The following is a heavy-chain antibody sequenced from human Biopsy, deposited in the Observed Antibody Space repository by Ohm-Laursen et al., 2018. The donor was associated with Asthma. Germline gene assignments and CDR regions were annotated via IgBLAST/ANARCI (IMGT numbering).Heavy chain of an antibody. D-gene: IGHD5-12*01. J-gene: IGHJ6*02. Sequence: GASVKVSCKASGDSFSNYAISWVRQAPGQGLEWMGGLIPVLGTPDHAQMFEGRVTITADESTSTAYMELSSLSSEDTAVYYCARRYSGSDRIVSYYSGLEVWGQGTTVTVSS. CDR2: LIPVLGTP. CDR3: ARRYSGSDRIVSYYSGLEV. CDR1: GDSFSNYA. V-gene: IGHV1-69*13.